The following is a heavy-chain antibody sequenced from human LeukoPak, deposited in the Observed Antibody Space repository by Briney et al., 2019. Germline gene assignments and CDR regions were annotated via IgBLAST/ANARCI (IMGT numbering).Heavy chain of an antibody. V-gene: IGHV3-30-3*01. CDR1: GFSFNHYA. D-gene: IGHD3-22*01. J-gene: IGHJ4*02. Sequence: GGSLRLSCAASGFSFNHYAMYWVRQAPGKGLEWVAVISYDGNNKYYADSVKGRFTISRDNSKNTLYVQMNSLRAEDTAVYYCARGPTSYYDTTGYSSYFDYWGQGTLATVSS. CDR3: ARGPTSYYDTTGYSSYFDY. CDR2: ISYDGNNK.